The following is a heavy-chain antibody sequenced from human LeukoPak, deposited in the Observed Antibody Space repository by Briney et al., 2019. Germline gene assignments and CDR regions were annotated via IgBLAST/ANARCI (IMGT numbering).Heavy chain of an antibody. CDR1: VGSFSGYY. CDR2: INHSGST. J-gene: IGHJ4*02. V-gene: IGHV4-34*01. Sequence: KASETLSLTCAVYVGSFSGYYWSWIRQPPGKGLEWIGEINHSGSTNYNPSLKSRVTISVDTSKNQFSLKLSSVTAADTAVYYCARRVVRGPKDYWGQGTLVTVSS. D-gene: IGHD3-10*01. CDR3: ARRVVRGPKDY.